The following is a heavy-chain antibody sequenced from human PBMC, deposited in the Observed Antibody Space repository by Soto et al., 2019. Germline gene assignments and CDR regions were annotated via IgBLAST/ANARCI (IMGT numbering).Heavy chain of an antibody. CDR2: IYSGGNT. Sequence: GGSLRLSCTASEFTVSNNYMTWVRQAPGKGLVWVSVIYSGGNTYYADSVQGRFTISRDNYYTLYLEMNSLRAEDTAIYYCCTSPAVAVGGKGTTVTDS. CDR3: CTSPAVAV. CDR1: EFTVSNNY. D-gene: IGHD6-19*01. J-gene: IGHJ6*03. V-gene: IGHV3-66*01.